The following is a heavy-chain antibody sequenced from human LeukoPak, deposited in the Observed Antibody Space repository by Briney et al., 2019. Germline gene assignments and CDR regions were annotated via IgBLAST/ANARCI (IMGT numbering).Heavy chain of an antibody. J-gene: IGHJ4*02. D-gene: IGHD1-26*01. V-gene: IGHV3-64*01. Sequence: GGSLRLSCAASGFTFSSYAMHWVRQAPGKRLEYVSAISSNGGSTYYANSVKGRFTISRDTTKYTVYLQMNSLRPEDTAVYYCAKDESGSYDFWGQGTLVTVSS. CDR1: GFTFSSYA. CDR3: AKDESGSYDF. CDR2: ISSNGGST.